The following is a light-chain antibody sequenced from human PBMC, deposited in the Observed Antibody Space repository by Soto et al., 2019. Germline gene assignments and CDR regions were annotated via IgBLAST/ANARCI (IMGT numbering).Light chain of an antibody. CDR2: DAS. CDR1: QSVSSY. Sequence: EIVLTQSPATLSLSPGERATLSCRASQSVSSYLAWYQQKPGQAPRLLIYDASNRATGIPARFSGSGSGTDFTLTISSLEPEEFAVYYCQQRSNWPRYTFGQGTKLDIK. J-gene: IGKJ2*01. V-gene: IGKV3-11*01. CDR3: QQRSNWPRYT.